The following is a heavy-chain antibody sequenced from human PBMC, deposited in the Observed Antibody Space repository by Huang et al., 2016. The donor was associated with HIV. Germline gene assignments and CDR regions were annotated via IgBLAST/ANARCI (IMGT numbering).Heavy chain of an antibody. J-gene: IGHJ3*02. CDR3: ARETIDILTGYSIAFDI. V-gene: IGHV1-24*01. D-gene: IGHD3-9*01. Sequence: QVQLVQSGAEVKKPGASVQVSCTVYGYTLSELSMHWVRQAPGKGLEWMGRLDPEDGERVYSQKFQGRLSMTEDTSTEIAYMELSNLRYDDTALYYCARETIDILTGYSIAFDIWGQGTMVTVSS. CDR2: LDPEDGER. CDR1: GYTLSELS.